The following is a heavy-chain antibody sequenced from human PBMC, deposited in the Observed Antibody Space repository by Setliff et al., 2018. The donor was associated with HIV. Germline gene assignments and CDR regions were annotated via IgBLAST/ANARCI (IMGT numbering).Heavy chain of an antibody. D-gene: IGHD3-3*02. CDR1: GYVFSDYW. CDR2: VYPADSNT. CDR3: ARLGGSFGIPHFDF. J-gene: IGHJ4*02. Sequence: GESLKISCEVSGYVFSDYWIAWVRQTPGKGLEWMGLVYPADSNTIYSPSFQHQVTISADKSFSTAFLQWSDGKASDSGIYFCARLGGSFGIPHFDFWGQGTPVTVSS. V-gene: IGHV5-51*01.